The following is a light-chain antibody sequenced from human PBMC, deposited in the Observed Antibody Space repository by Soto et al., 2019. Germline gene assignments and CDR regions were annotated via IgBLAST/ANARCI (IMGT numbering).Light chain of an antibody. J-gene: IGKJ5*01. V-gene: IGKV3-20*01. CDR2: GAF. Sequence: EIVLTQSPATLSLSPGERATLSCRASPSVSNYLAWYKQKPGQAPRLLIYGAFNRATGIPARFSGSGSGTEFTLTISRLEPEDLEVYYCQQYGSSLYTFGQGTRLEIK. CDR3: QQYGSSLYT. CDR1: PSVSNY.